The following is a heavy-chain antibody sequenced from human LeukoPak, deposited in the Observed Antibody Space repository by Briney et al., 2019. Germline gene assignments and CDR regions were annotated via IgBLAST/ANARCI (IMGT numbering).Heavy chain of an antibody. CDR2: IYYSGST. D-gene: IGHD3-3*01. J-gene: IGHJ5*02. V-gene: IGHV4-39*07. Sequence: SETLSLTCTVSGGSISSSSYYWGWIRQPPGKGLEWIGSIYYSGSTYYNPSLKSRVTISVDTSKNQFSLNLSSVTAADTAVYYCARLKGTFWSGYQTTNWFDPWGQGILVTVSS. CDR3: ARLKGTFWSGYQTTNWFDP. CDR1: GGSISSSSYY.